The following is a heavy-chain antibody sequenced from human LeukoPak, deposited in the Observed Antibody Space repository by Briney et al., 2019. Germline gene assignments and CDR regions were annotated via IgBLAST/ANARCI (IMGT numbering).Heavy chain of an antibody. Sequence: SETLSLTCAVYGGSFSGYYWSWIRQPPGKGLEWIGEINHSGSTNYNPSLKSRVTISVDTSKNQFSLKLSSVTAADTAAYYCARRVPDTGYSSGWYNRGAFDIWGQGTMVTVSS. CDR3: ARRVPDTGYSSGWYNRGAFDI. CDR1: GGSFSGYY. CDR2: INHSGST. D-gene: IGHD6-19*01. V-gene: IGHV4-34*01. J-gene: IGHJ3*02.